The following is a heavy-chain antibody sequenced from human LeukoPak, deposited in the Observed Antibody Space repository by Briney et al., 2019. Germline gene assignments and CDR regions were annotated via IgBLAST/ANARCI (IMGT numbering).Heavy chain of an antibody. J-gene: IGHJ4*02. CDR2: INKDGSEK. D-gene: IGHD5-24*01. V-gene: IGHV3-7*01. Sequence: GSLRLFCAASGFTFTNYWVTWVRQAPGKGPEWVANINKDGSEKQYVDSVKGRFTISRDNAKNSVYLQMNSLRVEDSAVYFCARDPIQDFDFWGQGIMVSVSS. CDR3: ARDPIQDFDF. CDR1: GFTFTNYW.